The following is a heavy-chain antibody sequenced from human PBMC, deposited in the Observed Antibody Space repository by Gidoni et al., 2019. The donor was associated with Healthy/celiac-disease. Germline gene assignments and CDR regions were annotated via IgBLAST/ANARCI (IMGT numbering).Heavy chain of an antibody. CDR2: IYYSGST. V-gene: IGHV4-59*01. J-gene: IGHJ3*02. D-gene: IGHD3-10*01. CDR3: ARDRGGSGLYAFDI. Sequence: QVQLQESGPGLVKPSETLSRTCTGSGGSISSYYWSWIRQPPGMGLEWIGYIYYSGSTNYNPSLKSRVTISVDTSKNQFSLKLSSVTASDTAVYYCARDRGGSGLYAFDIWGQGTMVTVSS. CDR1: GGSISSYY.